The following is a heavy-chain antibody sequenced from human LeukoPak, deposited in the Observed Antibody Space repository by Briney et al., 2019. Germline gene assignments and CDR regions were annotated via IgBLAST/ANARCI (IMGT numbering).Heavy chain of an antibody. CDR3: ARSYGDYITGAYAFDV. CDR1: GGSISNNY. Sequence: SETLSLTCTVSGGSISNNYWSWIRQPPEKGLEWIGYIYDSGSTNYNPSLKRRLTISVDTSKNQFSLKLSSVTATDSAVYYCARSYGDYITGAYAFDVWGQGTMVTVSS. D-gene: IGHD4-17*01. V-gene: IGHV4-59*08. CDR2: IYDSGST. J-gene: IGHJ3*01.